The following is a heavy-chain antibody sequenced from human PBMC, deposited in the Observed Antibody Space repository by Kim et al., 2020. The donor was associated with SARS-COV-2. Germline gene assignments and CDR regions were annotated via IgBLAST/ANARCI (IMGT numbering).Heavy chain of an antibody. CDR3: ASTRITIFGVVIALDY. CDR2: ISAYNGNT. Sequence: ASVKVSCKASGYTFTSYGISWVRQAPGQGLEWMGWISAYNGNTNYAQKLQGRVTMTTDTSTSTAYMELSSLRSDDTAVYYCASTRITIFGVVIALDYWGQGTLVTVSS. CDR1: GYTFTSYG. V-gene: IGHV1-18*01. D-gene: IGHD3-3*01. J-gene: IGHJ4*02.